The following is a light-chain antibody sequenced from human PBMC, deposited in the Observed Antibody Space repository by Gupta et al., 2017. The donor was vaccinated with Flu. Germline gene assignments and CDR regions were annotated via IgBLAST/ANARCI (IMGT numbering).Light chain of an antibody. CDR2: AAS. V-gene: IGKV1-39*01. J-gene: IGKJ1*01. CDR3: QQSYSTPRT. Sequence: IKMTQSPSSLSASVGDRVTITCRASQSISSYLNWYQQKPGKAPKLLIYAASSLQSGVPSRFSGSGSGTDFTLTISRLQPEDFATYYCQQSYSTPRTFGQGTKVEIK. CDR1: QSISSY.